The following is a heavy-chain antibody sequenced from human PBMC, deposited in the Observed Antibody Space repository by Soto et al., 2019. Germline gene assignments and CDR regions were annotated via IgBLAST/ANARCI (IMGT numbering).Heavy chain of an antibody. CDR2: IHYSGST. D-gene: IGHD1-26*01. Sequence: SETLSLTCTVSGGSISSTSYYWGWIRQPPGKGLEWIGSIHYSGSTYYNPSLKSRVTMSVDTSKNQFSLKLSSVTAADTAVYYCTRLWTVGGASNYRGQGTLVTVSS. CDR3: TRLWTVGGASNY. V-gene: IGHV4-39*01. J-gene: IGHJ4*02. CDR1: GGSISSTSYY.